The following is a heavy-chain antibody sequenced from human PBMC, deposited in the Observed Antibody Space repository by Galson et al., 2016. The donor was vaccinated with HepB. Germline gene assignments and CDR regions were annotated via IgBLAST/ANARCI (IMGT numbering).Heavy chain of an antibody. CDR2: ISSSSNNI. Sequence: SLRLSCAASGFTFSSYSMNWVRQAPGKGLEWVSFISSSSNNIYYAQSVKGRFTVSRDNARNSLSLHMSSLRVEDTAIYYCARKRSGSSAAGDFWGQGTVVTVFS. V-gene: IGHV3-48*01. J-gene: IGHJ4*02. CDR3: ARKRSGSSAAGDF. CDR1: GFTFSSYS. D-gene: IGHD3-22*01.